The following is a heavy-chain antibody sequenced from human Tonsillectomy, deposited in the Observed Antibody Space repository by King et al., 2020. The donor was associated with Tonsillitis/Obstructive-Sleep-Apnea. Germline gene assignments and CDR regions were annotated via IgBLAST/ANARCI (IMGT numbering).Heavy chain of an antibody. V-gene: IGHV4-59*01. J-gene: IGHJ4*02. D-gene: IGHD5-24*01. CDR2: IHNSGST. CDR3: AKLKEDGYKASFDY. CDR1: GGSISSYY. Sequence: VQLQESGPGLVKPSETLSLTCTVSGGSISSYYWSWFRQPPGKGLVWMGYIHNSGSTNYNHSHESRVTISLDTSKNQFSLKLSSVTAADTALYYCAKLKEDGYKASFDYWGQGTLVTVSS.